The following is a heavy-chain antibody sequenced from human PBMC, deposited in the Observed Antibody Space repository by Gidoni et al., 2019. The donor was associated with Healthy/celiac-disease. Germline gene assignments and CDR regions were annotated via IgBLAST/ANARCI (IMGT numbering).Heavy chain of an antibody. CDR1: GFTLSSYA. V-gene: IGHV3-30-3*01. D-gene: IGHD4-17*01. CDR2: ISYDGSNK. Sequence: QVQLVESGGGVVKTGRSLRRSGAVSGFTLSSYAMHWVRQAPGKGLWWVAVISYDGSNKYYPASFKGRFTISQDHSKSALYLQMNSLSAENTAVYYCARDRDGDRQHCFDPLGQGTLVTVSS. CDR3: ARDRDGDRQHCFDP. J-gene: IGHJ5*02.